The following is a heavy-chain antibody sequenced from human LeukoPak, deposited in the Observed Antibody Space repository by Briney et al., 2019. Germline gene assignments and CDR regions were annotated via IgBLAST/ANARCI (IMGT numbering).Heavy chain of an antibody. CDR1: GFTFSSSW. CDR2: IKPDGSEK. Sequence: PGGSLRLSCAASGFTFSSSWMSWVRQAPGKGLEWVTNIKPDGSEKYYVDSVKGRFTISRDNAKNFLYLQMNSLRAGDTAVYYCARADSRGCSLDYWGQGTLVTVSS. V-gene: IGHV3-7*01. J-gene: IGHJ4*02. D-gene: IGHD5-18*01. CDR3: ARADSRGCSLDY.